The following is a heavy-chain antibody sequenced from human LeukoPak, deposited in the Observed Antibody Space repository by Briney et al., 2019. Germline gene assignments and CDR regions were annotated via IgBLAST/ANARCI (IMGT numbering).Heavy chain of an antibody. V-gene: IGHV4-34*01. Sequence: SETLSLTCAVYGGSFSAYYWTWIRQPPGEGLEWIGEINHSGSSNYNSSLRSRVTISVDTSYKQFSLRLSSVTAADTAVYYCAPRGDIEHSYVYGKWFDPWGQGTRVTVSS. J-gene: IGHJ5*02. CDR2: INHSGSS. D-gene: IGHD5-18*01. CDR1: GGSFSAYY. CDR3: APRGDIEHSYVYGKWFDP.